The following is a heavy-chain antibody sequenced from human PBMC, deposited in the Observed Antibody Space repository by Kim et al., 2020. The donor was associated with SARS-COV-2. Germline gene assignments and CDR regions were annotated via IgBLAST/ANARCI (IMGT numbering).Heavy chain of an antibody. V-gene: IGHV3-23*01. Sequence: GRFSVSRDNSRNTLYLQMNSLRDEDTALYYCAKIFRGSAWTTNAQYFDLWGRGTLVTVSS. CDR3: AKIFRGSAWTTNAQYFDL. D-gene: IGHD6-19*01. J-gene: IGHJ2*01.